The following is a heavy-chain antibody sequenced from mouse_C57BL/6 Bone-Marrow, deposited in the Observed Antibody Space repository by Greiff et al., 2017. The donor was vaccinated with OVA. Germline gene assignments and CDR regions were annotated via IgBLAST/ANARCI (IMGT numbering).Heavy chain of an antibody. CDR1: GYTFTSYW. CDR2: IHPNSGST. D-gene: IGHD1-1*01. J-gene: IGHJ4*01. Sequence: QVQLQQSGAELVKPGASVKLSCKASGYTFTSYWMHWVKQRPGQGLEWIGMIHPNSGSTNYNEKFKSKATLTVDKSSSTAYMQLSSLTSEDSAVYYCARPLITTVVAGNAMDYWGQGTSVTVSS. CDR3: ARPLITTVVAGNAMDY. V-gene: IGHV1-64*01.